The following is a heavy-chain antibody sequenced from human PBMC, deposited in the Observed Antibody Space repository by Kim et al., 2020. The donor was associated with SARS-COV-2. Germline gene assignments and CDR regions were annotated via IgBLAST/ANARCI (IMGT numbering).Heavy chain of an antibody. V-gene: IGHV3-74*01. D-gene: IGHD3-9*01. J-gene: IGHJ4*02. CDR3: ARFLTVLAAWDY. Sequence: GGSLRLSCAASGFTFSSYWMIWLRQAPGKGLVWVSRINGDGSSTTYADSVKGRFTISRDNAKNTLYLQMNSVRAEDTAVYYCARFLTVLAAWDYWGQGTL. CDR1: GFTFSSYW. CDR2: INGDGSST.